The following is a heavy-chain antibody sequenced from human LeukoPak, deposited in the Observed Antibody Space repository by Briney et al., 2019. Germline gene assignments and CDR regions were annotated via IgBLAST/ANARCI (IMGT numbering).Heavy chain of an antibody. V-gene: IGHV3-30-3*01. CDR1: GFTFSSYA. CDR3: ARAFRGYGYGPNPFDY. Sequence: GGSLRLSCAASGFTFSSYAMHWVRQAPGKGLEWVAVISYDGSNKYYADSVKGRFTISRDNSKNTLYLQMNSLRAEDTAVYYCARAFRGYGYGPNPFDYWGQGTLVTVSS. J-gene: IGHJ4*02. CDR2: ISYDGSNK. D-gene: IGHD5-18*01.